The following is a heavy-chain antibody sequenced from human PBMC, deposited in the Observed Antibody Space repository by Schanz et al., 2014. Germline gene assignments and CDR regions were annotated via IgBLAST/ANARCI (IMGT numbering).Heavy chain of an antibody. V-gene: IGHV4-4*02. Sequence: QVQLQESGPGLVKPSGTLSLTCAVSGASIESPNWWSWVRQPPGKGLEWIGNIDYDGNAYYNPSLTSHVPKSGEIPKPNCPRKLASVTAADTAVYFCARRGRAFDTWGHGTMVTVSS. J-gene: IGHJ3*02. CDR1: GASIESPNW. CDR2: IDYDGNA. CDR3: ARRGRAFDT.